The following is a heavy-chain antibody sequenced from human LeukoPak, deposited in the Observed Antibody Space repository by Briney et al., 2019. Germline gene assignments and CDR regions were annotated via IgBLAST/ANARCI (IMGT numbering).Heavy chain of an antibody. CDR3: AVEYYYDSSGHRATY. CDR1: RGTFSSYA. V-gene: IGHV1-69*05. CDR2: IIPIFGTA. D-gene: IGHD3-22*01. J-gene: IGHJ4*02. Sequence: SVKVSCKASRGTFSSYAISWVRQAPGQGLEWMGRIIPIFGTANYAQKFQGRVTITTDESTSTAYMELSSLRSEDTAVYYCAVEYYYDSSGHRATYWGQGTLVTVSS.